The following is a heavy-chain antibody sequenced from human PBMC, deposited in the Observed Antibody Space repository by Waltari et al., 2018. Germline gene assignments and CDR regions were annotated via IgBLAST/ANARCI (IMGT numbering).Heavy chain of an antibody. D-gene: IGHD6-19*01. J-gene: IGHJ1*01. CDR1: GGTFSSYA. CDR2: SIPILGTA. CDR3: ARTSSGWYSDFQH. V-gene: IGHV1-69*01. Sequence: QVQLVQSGAEVKKPGSSVKVSCKASGGTFSSYAIRWVRQAPGKGLEWMGGSIPILGTANYAQKFEGRVTMTADESTSTAYMELSSLRSEDTAVYYCARTSSGWYSDFQHWGQGTLVTVSS.